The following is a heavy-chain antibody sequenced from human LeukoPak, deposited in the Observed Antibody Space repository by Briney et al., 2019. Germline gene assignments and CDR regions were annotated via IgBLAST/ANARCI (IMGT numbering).Heavy chain of an antibody. J-gene: IGHJ4*02. CDR3: ARDGSSGWYWVDY. Sequence: GGSLRLSCAASGFTFSSCWMNWVRQAPGKGLEWVANIKEDGSQKNYVDSVRGRFTISRDNAKNSLYLQMNSLRAEDTAVYYCARDGSSGWYWVDYWGQGTLVTVSS. CDR1: GFTFSSCW. CDR2: IKEDGSQK. V-gene: IGHV3-7*01. D-gene: IGHD6-19*01.